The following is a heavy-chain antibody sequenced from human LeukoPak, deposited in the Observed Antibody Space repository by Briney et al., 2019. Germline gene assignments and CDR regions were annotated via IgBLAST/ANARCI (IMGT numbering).Heavy chain of an antibody. CDR1: GFTFSNAW. CDR2: IKSKTDGGTT. D-gene: IGHD4-17*01. CDR3: TTPYGDYPYFDY. J-gene: IGHJ4*02. V-gene: IGHV3-15*01. Sequence: GGSLRLSCAASGFTFSNAWMSWVRQAPGKGLEWVGRIKSKTDGGTTDYAAPVKGRFTISRDDPKNTLYLQMNSLKTEDTAVYYCTTPYGDYPYFDYWGQGTLVTVSS.